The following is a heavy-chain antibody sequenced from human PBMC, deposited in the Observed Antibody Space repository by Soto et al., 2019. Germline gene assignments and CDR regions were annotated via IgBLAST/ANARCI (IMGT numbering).Heavy chain of an antibody. D-gene: IGHD3-22*01. CDR1: GFTFSSYG. J-gene: IGHJ3*02. CDR3: ARDQYDSSVHDAFDI. V-gene: IGHV3-33*08. Sequence: SLRLSCAASGFTFSSYGMHWVRQAPGKGLEWVAVIWYDGSNKYYADSVKGRFTISRDNSKNTLYLQMNSLRAEDTAVYYCARDQYDSSVHDAFDIWGQGTMVTVSS. CDR2: IWYDGSNK.